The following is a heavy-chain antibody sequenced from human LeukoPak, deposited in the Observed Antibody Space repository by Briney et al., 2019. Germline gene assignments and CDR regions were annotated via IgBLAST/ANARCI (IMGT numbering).Heavy chain of an antibody. D-gene: IGHD2-21*02. J-gene: IGHJ4*02. CDR1: GFTVSTNY. Sequence: GGSLRLSCAASGFTVSTNYMTWVRQAPGKGLEWVSVIYSGGSTYYADSVKGRFTISRDNSRRTWYLQMNSLRAEDTAVYYCARTCGGDCYGTFDYWGQGTLVTVSS. V-gene: IGHV3-66*01. CDR2: IYSGGST. CDR3: ARTCGGDCYGTFDY.